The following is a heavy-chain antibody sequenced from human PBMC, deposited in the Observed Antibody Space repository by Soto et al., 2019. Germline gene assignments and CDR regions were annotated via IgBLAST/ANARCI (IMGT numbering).Heavy chain of an antibody. V-gene: IGHV3-30*18. CDR3: AKDASLGGMDV. Sequence: PGGSLRLSCAASGFTFSSYGMHWVRQAPGKGLEWVAVISYDGSNKYYADSVKGRFTISRDNSKNTLYLQMNSLRAEDTAVYYCAKDASLGGMDVWGQGTTVTVS. CDR1: GFTFSSYG. J-gene: IGHJ6*02. D-gene: IGHD7-27*01. CDR2: ISYDGSNK.